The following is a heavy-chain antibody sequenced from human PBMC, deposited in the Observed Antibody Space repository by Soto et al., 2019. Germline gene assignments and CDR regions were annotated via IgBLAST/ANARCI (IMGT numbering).Heavy chain of an antibody. D-gene: IGHD2-8*02. Sequence: SETLSLTCAVYGGPFSGYYWTWIRQPPGTGLEWIGEINHSGSTNYNPSLKSRVTISVDTSKNQFSLKLTSVTAADTAVYYCARDKITGLFDYWGQGTVVTVSS. CDR3: ARDKITGLFDY. CDR2: INHSGST. J-gene: IGHJ4*02. V-gene: IGHV4-34*01. CDR1: GGPFSGYY.